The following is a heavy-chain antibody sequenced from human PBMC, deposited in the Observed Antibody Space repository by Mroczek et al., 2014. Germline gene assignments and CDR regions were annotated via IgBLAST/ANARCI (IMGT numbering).Heavy chain of an antibody. CDR3: ARAGIVVVPAAVPFENWFDP. J-gene: IGHJ5*02. Sequence: QVQLQESGAEVKKPGASVKVSCKASGYTFTSYDINWVRQATGQGLEWMGWMNPNSGNTGYAQKFQGRVTMTRNTSISTAYMELSSLRSEDTAVYYCARAGIVVVPAAVPFENWFDPWGQGTPGHPSPQ. CDR1: GYTFTSYD. D-gene: IGHD2-2*01. CDR2: MNPNSGNT. V-gene: IGHV1-8*01.